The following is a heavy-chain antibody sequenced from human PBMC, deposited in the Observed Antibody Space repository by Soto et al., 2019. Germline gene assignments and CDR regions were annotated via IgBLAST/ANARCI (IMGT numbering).Heavy chain of an antibody. CDR2: IYPGDSHV. V-gene: IGHV5-51*01. J-gene: IGHJ4*02. CDR3: ARLHYSSSFSFD. CDR1: GNSFTTHL. D-gene: IGHD6-6*01. Sequence: XESLKTSLQHSGNSFTTHLLVWVRQMPGKGLEWMGLIYPGDSHVRYGPSFQGQVTISIDRSTTTAYLQWSSMKASDTAIYYRARLHYSSSFSFDWGQGTLVTVPS.